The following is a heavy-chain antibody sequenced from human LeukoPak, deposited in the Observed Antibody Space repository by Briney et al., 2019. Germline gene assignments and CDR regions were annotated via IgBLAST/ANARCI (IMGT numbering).Heavy chain of an antibody. CDR1: GFTFDDYA. CDR2: ISWDSGSI. CDR3: ASYCSGGSCYGYVGAFDI. V-gene: IGHV3-9*01. D-gene: IGHD2-15*01. Sequence: GRSLRLSCAASGFTFDDYAMHWVRHAPGKGLEWVSGISWDSGSIGYADSVKGRFTISRDNAKNSLYLQMNSLRAEDTALYYCASYCSGGSCYGYVGAFDIWGQGTMVTVSS. J-gene: IGHJ3*02.